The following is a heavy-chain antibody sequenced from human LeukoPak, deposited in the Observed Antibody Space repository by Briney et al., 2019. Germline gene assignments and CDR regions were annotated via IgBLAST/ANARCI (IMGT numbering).Heavy chain of an antibody. D-gene: IGHD1-26*01. CDR2: ICHSGSI. CDR3: ARVRSGSPIGY. V-gene: IGHV4-34*01. Sequence: ETLSLTCAVYGGSFSVVYWSWIRQPPGKGLEWIGEICHSGSINYNPSLNSRGTISVDTAKTQISLKLSSVTAADTAVYYCARVRSGSPIGYWGQGTLVTVSS. J-gene: IGHJ4*02. CDR1: GGSFSVVY.